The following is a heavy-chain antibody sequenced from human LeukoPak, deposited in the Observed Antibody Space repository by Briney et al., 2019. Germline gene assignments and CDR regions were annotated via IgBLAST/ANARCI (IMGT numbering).Heavy chain of an antibody. CDR1: GGSISSSSYY. CDR3: AREDWNRSFDP. J-gene: IGHJ5*02. Sequence: SETLSLTCTVSGGSISSSSYYWGWIRQPPEKGLEWIGSIFYGGSTYYNPSLKSRVTMSVDTSKNQFSLKLSSVTAADTAVYYCAREDWNRSFDPWGQGTLVTVSS. CDR2: IFYGGST. D-gene: IGHD1-1*01. V-gene: IGHV4-39*07.